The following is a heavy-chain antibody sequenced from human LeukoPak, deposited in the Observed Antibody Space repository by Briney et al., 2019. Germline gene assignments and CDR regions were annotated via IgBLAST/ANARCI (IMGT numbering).Heavy chain of an antibody. Sequence: GASVTVSCMASGYTFTSYGISWVRQAPGQGLEWMGWINPNSGGTNYAQRFQGRGNMTRDTSISTAYMELSRLRSDDTAVYYCAGVNYDFWSGYYPLGYWGQGTLVTVSS. CDR1: GYTFTSYG. CDR3: AGVNYDFWSGYYPLGY. D-gene: IGHD3-3*01. V-gene: IGHV1-2*02. CDR2: INPNSGGT. J-gene: IGHJ4*02.